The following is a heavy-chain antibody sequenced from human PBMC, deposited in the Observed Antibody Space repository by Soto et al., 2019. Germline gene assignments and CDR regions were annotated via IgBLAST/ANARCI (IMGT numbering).Heavy chain of an antibody. V-gene: IGHV3-33*01. CDR3: AREPEAPYYFDY. CDR1: GFTFSSYG. Sequence: QVQLVESGGGVVQPGRSLRLSCAASGFTFSSYGMHWVRQAPGKGLEWVAVIWYDGSNKYYADSVKGRFTISRDNSKNTLYLQMNSLRAEDTAVYYCAREPEAPYYFDYWGQGTLVTVSS. J-gene: IGHJ4*02. CDR2: IWYDGSNK.